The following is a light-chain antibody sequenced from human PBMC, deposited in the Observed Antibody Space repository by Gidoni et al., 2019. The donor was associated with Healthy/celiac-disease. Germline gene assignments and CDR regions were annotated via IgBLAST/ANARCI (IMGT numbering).Light chain of an antibody. Sequence: QSALTQPASVSGSPGQSITISCTGTGSDVGGYNYVSWYQQHPGKAPKLMIYDVSNRPSGVSDRFSGSKSGNMASLTISGLQAEDEADYYCSSYTSSSTVVFGGGTKLTV. V-gene: IGLV2-14*03. CDR3: SSYTSSSTVV. CDR2: DVS. CDR1: GSDVGGYNY. J-gene: IGLJ2*01.